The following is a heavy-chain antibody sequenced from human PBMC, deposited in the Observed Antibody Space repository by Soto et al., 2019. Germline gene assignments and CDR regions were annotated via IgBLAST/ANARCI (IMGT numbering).Heavy chain of an antibody. CDR2: IYYSGST. J-gene: IGHJ5*02. CDR3: ASAAHYSSPFRWCDP. V-gene: IGHV4-31*03. D-gene: IGHD6-13*01. CDR1: GGSISSGGYY. Sequence: QVQLQESGPGLVKPSQTLSLTCTVSGGSISSGGYYWIWIRQHPGKGLEWIGYIYYSGSTYYTPSLKSRVTISVDTSKNQFSLKLSSVTAADTAVYYCASAAHYSSPFRWCDPWGQGTLVTVSS.